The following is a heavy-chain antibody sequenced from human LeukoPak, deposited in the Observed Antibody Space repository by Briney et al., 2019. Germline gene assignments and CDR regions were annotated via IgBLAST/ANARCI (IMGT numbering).Heavy chain of an antibody. D-gene: IGHD5-18*01. V-gene: IGHV3-30*18. CDR3: AKEKLPSGYSFLTGY. CDR2: ISYDGPNK. CDR1: GFTFSDYG. Sequence: GGSLRLSCAASGFTFSDYGMHWVRQAPGKGLEWVAVISYDGPNKYYADSVKGRFTISRDDSKSTLYLQMNSLRAEDTAVYYCAKEKLPSGYSFLTGYWGQGTLVTVSS. J-gene: IGHJ4*02.